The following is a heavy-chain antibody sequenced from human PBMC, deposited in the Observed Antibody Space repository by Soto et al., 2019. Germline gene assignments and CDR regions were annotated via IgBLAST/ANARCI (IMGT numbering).Heavy chain of an antibody. Sequence: EVQLVESGGGLVQPGGSLRLSCAASGFTFSSYSMNWVRQAPGKGLEWVSYISSSSSTIDYADSVKGRFTISRDNAMNSLYLKMNSLRDEDTAVYYCARGTYGPPDYWGQGTLVTVSS. CDR2: ISSSSSTI. CDR1: GFTFSSYS. CDR3: ARGTYGPPDY. J-gene: IGHJ4*02. D-gene: IGHD3-16*01. V-gene: IGHV3-48*02.